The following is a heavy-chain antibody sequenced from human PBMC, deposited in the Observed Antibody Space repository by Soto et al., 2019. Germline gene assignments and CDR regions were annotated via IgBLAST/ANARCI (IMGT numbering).Heavy chain of an antibody. Sequence: GGSLRLSCEASGFTFSVFDMQWVRQPTGKGLEWVSSIGTAGDTYYAVSVKGRFTISRDNAKNSLSLQMNSLRAGDMAVYFCAKSQEIGTHFFDSWGQGTQVTVSS. CDR2: IGTAGDT. V-gene: IGHV3-13*01. J-gene: IGHJ4*02. CDR3: AKSQEIGTHFFDS. D-gene: IGHD6-13*01. CDR1: GFTFSVFD.